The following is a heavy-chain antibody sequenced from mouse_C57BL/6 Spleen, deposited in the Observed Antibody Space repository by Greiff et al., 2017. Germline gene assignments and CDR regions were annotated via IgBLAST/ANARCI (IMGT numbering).Heavy chain of an antibody. CDR2: IDPNSGGT. V-gene: IGHV1-72*01. Sequence: VKLQQPGAELVKPGASVKLSCKASGYTFTSYWMHWVKQRPGRGLEWIGRIDPNSGGTKYNEKFKGKATLTVDKPSSTAYMQLSSLTSEDSAVYYYARYSYEGDWYFDVWGTGTTVTVSS. D-gene: IGHD2-12*01. CDR1: GYTFTSYW. J-gene: IGHJ1*03. CDR3: ARYSYEGDWYFDV.